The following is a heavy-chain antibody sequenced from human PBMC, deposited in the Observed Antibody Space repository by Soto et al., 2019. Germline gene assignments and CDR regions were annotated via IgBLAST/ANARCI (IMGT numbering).Heavy chain of an antibody. J-gene: IGHJ4*02. D-gene: IGHD1-20*01. CDR1: GCTFSAHA. CDR3: TKDRQSIIIPSAIGYFDF. V-gene: IGHV3-30*18. Sequence: QVQLVESGGGVVQPGRSLRLSCAASGCTFSAHAMHWVRQAPGKGLEWVAVISYDGSNKYYAVSVKDRFSISRDKDTLFLQMNSLRPEDTAVYFCTKDRQSIIIPSAIGYFDFWGQGSLVTVSS. CDR2: ISYDGSNK.